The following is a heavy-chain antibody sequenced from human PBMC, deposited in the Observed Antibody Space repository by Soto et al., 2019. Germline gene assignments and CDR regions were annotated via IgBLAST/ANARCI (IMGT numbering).Heavy chain of an antibody. Sequence: EVQLVETGGGLIQPGGSLRLSCAASGFTVSSHYMSWVRQAPGKGLEWVSVIYSGGSTYYADSVKGRFTISRDNSKNTLYLQMNSLRAEDTAVYYCAREITGRGWFDPWGQGTLVTVSS. V-gene: IGHV3-53*02. CDR3: AREITGRGWFDP. CDR1: GFTVSSHY. D-gene: IGHD2-8*02. J-gene: IGHJ5*02. CDR2: IYSGGST.